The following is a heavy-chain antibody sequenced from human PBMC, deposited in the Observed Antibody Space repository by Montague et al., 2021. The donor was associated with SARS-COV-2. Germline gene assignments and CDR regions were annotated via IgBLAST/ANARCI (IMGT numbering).Heavy chain of an antibody. CDR2: ISYDGSIK. CDR3: AKNRDIFWFGEGRDSMDV. J-gene: IGHJ6*02. D-gene: IGHD3-10*01. CDR1: GFTFNNFA. Sequence: SLSLSCAASGFTFNNFAMHWVRQAPGKGLEWVAVISYDGSIKYYADSLRGRFTISRDSSKKTLYLHMNSLSGEDTAVYYCAKNRDIFWFGEGRDSMDVWGQGTTVIVSS. V-gene: IGHV3-30*18.